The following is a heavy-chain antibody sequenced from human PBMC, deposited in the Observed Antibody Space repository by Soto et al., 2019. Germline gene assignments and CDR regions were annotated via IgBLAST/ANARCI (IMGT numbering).Heavy chain of an antibody. D-gene: IGHD1-1*01. Sequence: QVQLQESDPGLVKPSETLSLTCTVSGGSISSYYWSWIRQPPGKGLEWIGYIYYSGSTNYNPSLKSRVTISVDTSKNQFSLKLSSVTAADTAVYYCASAAERREYWGQGTLVTVSS. CDR1: GGSISSYY. V-gene: IGHV4-59*01. CDR3: ASAAERREY. CDR2: IYYSGST. J-gene: IGHJ4*02.